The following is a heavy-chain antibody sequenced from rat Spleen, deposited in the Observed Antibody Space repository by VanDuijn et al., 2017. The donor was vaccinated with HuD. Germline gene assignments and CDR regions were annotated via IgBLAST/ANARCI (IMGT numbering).Heavy chain of an antibody. Sequence: EVQLVESDGGLVQPGRSLKLSCAASGFTFSDYYMTWIRQTPGKGLEWVGSITNTGVNAYYPDSVKGRFTISRDNAKSTLCLQMDSLRSEDTATYYCTRGYVMDAWGQGASVTVSS. V-gene: IGHV5-31*01. CDR1: GFTFSDYY. CDR2: ITNTGVNA. J-gene: IGHJ4*01. CDR3: TRGYVMDA.